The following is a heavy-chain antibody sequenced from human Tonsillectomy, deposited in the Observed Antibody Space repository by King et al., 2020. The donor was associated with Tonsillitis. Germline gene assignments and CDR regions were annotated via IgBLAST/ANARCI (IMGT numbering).Heavy chain of an antibody. CDR3: AKDPWFGELSPYYFDY. CDR1: GFTFSSYA. D-gene: IGHD3-10*01. Sequence: VQLVESGGGLVQPGGSLRLSCAASGFTFSSYAMSWVRQAPGKGLEWVSAISGSGGSTYYADSVKGRFTISRDNSKNTLYLQMNSLRAEDTAVYYCAKDPWFGELSPYYFDYWGQGTLVTVSS. J-gene: IGHJ4*02. CDR2: ISGSGGST. V-gene: IGHV3-23*04.